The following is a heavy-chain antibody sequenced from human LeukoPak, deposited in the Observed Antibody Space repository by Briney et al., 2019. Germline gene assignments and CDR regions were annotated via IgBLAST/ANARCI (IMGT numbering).Heavy chain of an antibody. CDR1: GYTFTSYY. Sequence: ASVKVSCKASGYTFTSYYMHWVRQAPGQGLEWMGIINPSGGSTSYAQKFQGRVTMTRDTSTSTVYMELSSLRSEDTAVYYCARDPHYDILTGYSTLPRYGMDVWGQGTTVTVSS. D-gene: IGHD3-9*01. V-gene: IGHV1-46*01. CDR3: ARDPHYDILTGYSTLPRYGMDV. J-gene: IGHJ6*02. CDR2: INPSGGST.